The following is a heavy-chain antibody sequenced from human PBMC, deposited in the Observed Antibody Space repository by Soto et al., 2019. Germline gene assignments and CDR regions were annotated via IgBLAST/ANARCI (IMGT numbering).Heavy chain of an antibody. V-gene: IGHV4-61*01. CDR3: ARDLSVSGSYRFDY. J-gene: IGHJ4*02. CDR1: GGSVSSGSYY. Sequence: SETLSLTCTISGGSVSSGSYYWSWIRQPPGKGLEWIGYIYYSGSTNYNPSLKSRVTISVDTSKNQFSLKLSSVTAADTAVYYCARDLSVSGSYRFDYWGQGTLVTVSS. D-gene: IGHD3-16*02. CDR2: IYYSGST.